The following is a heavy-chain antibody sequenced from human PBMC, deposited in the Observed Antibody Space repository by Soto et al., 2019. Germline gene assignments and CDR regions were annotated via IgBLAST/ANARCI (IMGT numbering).Heavy chain of an antibody. CDR3: ARGPPRGPMIVVVPFDY. CDR1: GYTFTGYY. D-gene: IGHD3-22*01. V-gene: IGHV1-2*02. Sequence: ASVKVSCKASGYTFTGYYMHWVRQAPGQGLEWMGWINPNSGGTNYAQKFQGRVTMTRDTSISTAYMELSRLRSDDTAVYYCARGPPRGPMIVVVPFDYWGQGTLVTVSS. CDR2: INPNSGGT. J-gene: IGHJ4*02.